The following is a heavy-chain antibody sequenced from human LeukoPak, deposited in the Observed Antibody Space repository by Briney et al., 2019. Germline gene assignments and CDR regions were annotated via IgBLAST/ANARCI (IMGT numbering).Heavy chain of an antibody. CDR2: IYGNDDE. D-gene: IGHD5-18*01. Sequence: SGPTLVKPTQTLTLTCSFSGFSLTGGRAGVGWVRQPPGKALEWLALIYGNDDERYSPSLRSRLTTSKDTSQKQVVLTVTNMQPVDTGTYFCAHRHFIGYTYDFWGPGILVTVSS. V-gene: IGHV2-5*01. CDR3: AHRHFIGYTYDF. CDR1: GFSLTGGRAG. J-gene: IGHJ4*02.